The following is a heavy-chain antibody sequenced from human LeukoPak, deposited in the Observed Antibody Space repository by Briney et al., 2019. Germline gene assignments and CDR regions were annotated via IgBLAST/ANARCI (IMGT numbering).Heavy chain of an antibody. Sequence: SETLSLTCTVSGGSISSYYWSWIRQPPGKGLEWIGYIYYSGSTYYNPSLKSRVTISVDTSKNQFSLQLNSVTPEDTAVYYCARGFWQFDYWGQGTLVTVSS. CDR2: IYYSGST. J-gene: IGHJ4*02. CDR3: ARGFWQFDY. V-gene: IGHV4-59*12. CDR1: GGSISSYY. D-gene: IGHD3-3*01.